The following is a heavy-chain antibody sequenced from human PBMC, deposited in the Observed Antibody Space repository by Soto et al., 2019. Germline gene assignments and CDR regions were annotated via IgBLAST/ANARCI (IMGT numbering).Heavy chain of an antibody. CDR1: GFTFSSYS. CDR2: ISSSSSYI. V-gene: IGHV3-21*01. D-gene: IGHD6-19*01. Sequence: EVQLVESGGGLVKPGGSLRLSCAASGFTFSSYSMNWVRQPPGKGLEWVSSISSSSSYIYYADSVKGRFTISRDNAKNSLYLQMNSLRAEDTAVYYCARRGIAVAEYYFAYWGQGTLVTVSS. J-gene: IGHJ4*02. CDR3: ARRGIAVAEYYFAY.